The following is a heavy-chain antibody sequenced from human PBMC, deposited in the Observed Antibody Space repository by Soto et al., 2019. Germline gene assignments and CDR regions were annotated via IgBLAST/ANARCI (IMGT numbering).Heavy chain of an antibody. J-gene: IGHJ4*02. V-gene: IGHV3-48*02. CDR3: ARQGPYGDHDH. D-gene: IGHD4-17*01. CDR2: DGAGGTI. Sequence: EVQLVESGGGLVQPGGSLRVSCVVSGFTLSGYSMNWVRQAPGKGLEWVSHDGAGGTILYADSVKGRFTVFRDNAKNSLYLQMNILRDGDTAVYYCARQGPYGDHDHWGQGTLVTVSS. CDR1: GFTLSGYS.